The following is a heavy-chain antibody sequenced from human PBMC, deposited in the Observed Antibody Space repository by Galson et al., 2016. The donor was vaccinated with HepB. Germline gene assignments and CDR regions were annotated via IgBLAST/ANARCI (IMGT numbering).Heavy chain of an antibody. J-gene: IGHJ4*02. CDR1: GFTFSSYP. V-gene: IGHV3-30*18. CDR2: ILFDGSHK. Sequence: SLRLSCAASGFTFSSYPMHWVRQAPGKGLEWVAIILFDGSHKYYGDSVSGRFTISRDNSKKTLYLQMNSLRADDTVVYYCAKGEAASSWYAPFDYWGQGTLVTVSA. CDR3: AKGEAASSWYAPFDY. D-gene: IGHD6-13*01.